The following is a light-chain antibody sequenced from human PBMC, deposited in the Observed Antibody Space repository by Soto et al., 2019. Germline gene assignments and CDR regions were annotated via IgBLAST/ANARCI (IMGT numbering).Light chain of an antibody. CDR3: QRYGASPFT. CDR1: RHVYINA. CDR2: GAS. V-gene: IGKV3-20*01. J-gene: IGKJ3*01. Sequence: VVLTQSPATLSLSPGETATLSCRASRHVYINALAWYQQKPGRTPTLLIYGASTRATDIPARFSATGSGTDFTLTISTAETEDSAVAYCQRYGASPFTGGPSTRV.